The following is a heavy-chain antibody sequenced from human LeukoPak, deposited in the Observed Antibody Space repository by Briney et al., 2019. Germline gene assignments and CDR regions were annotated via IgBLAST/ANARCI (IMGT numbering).Heavy chain of an antibody. J-gene: IGHJ4*02. CDR3: AKDPYIVVVPAAIRFDY. CDR2: ISGSGGST. CDR1: GFTFSSYA. V-gene: IGHV3-23*01. Sequence: PGGSLRLSCAASGFTFSSYAMSWVRQAPGKGLEWVSAISGSGGSTYYADSVKGRFTISRDNSKNTLYLQMNSLRAEDTAVYYCAKDPYIVVVPAAIRFDYWGQGTLVTVSS. D-gene: IGHD2-2*02.